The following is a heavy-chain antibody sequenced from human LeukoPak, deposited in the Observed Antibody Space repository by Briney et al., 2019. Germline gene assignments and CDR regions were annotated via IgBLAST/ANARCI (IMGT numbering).Heavy chain of an antibody. J-gene: IGHJ4*02. CDR2: INPNSGGT. V-gene: IGHV1-2*02. CDR3: AREPDHYDILTGYIRGTFDY. D-gene: IGHD3-9*01. Sequence: ASVKVSCKASGYTFTGYYMHWVRQAPGQGLEWMGWINPNSGGTNYAQKFQGRVTMTRDTSISTAYMELSRLRSDDTAVYYCAREPDHYDILTGYIRGTFDYWGLGTLVTVSS. CDR1: GYTFTGYY.